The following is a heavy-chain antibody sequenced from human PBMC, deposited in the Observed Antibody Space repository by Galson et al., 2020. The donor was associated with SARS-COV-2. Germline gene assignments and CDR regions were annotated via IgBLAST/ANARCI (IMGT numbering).Heavy chain of an antibody. CDR2: ITYDGTNK. V-gene: IGHV3-30-3*01. J-gene: IGHJ4*02. D-gene: IGHD2-8*01. CDR1: GFTFTDYA. Sequence: TGGSLRLSCEASGFTFTDYAMHWVRQAPGKGLEWVALITYDGTNKHYADSVTGRFTISRDDLKNTLSLQMNSLRPEDTAVYYYARERRGVYIEYWGQGTLATVSS. CDR3: ARERRGVYIEY.